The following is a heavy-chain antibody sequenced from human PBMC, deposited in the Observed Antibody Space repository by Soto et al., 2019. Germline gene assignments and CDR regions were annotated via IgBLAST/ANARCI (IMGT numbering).Heavy chain of an antibody. V-gene: IGHV3-53*02. CDR1: GFTVSNSY. Sequence: EVQVVETGGGLIQPGGSLRLSCAASGFTVSNSYMGWVRQAPGKGLDWVSTIYTPGSTYYADSVKGRLTITRDNSKNTVYLQINSLRAGDRAVYYCARGLVGSTTAFNSWGQGTLGAVAP. CDR2: IYTPGST. D-gene: IGHD1-26*01. CDR3: ARGLVGSTTAFNS. J-gene: IGHJ4*02.